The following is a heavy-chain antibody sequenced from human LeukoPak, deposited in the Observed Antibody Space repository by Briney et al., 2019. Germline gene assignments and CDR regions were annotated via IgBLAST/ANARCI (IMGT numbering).Heavy chain of an antibody. Sequence: PGGSLRLSCAASGFTFSSYSMHWVRQAPGKGLGWVSSISSSSSYIYYADSVKGRFTISRDNAKNSLYLQMNSLRAEDTAVYYCARIRGSYQRIAYFDYWGQGTLVTVSS. J-gene: IGHJ4*02. D-gene: IGHD1-26*01. V-gene: IGHV3-21*01. CDR1: GFTFSSYS. CDR2: ISSSSSYI. CDR3: ARIRGSYQRIAYFDY.